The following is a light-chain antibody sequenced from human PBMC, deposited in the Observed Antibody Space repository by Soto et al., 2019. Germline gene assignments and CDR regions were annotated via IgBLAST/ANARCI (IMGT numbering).Light chain of an antibody. Sequence: LLTQSPATLSLSPGERATLSCRASQDISSSLVWYQQKPGQAPRLLIFDASNRATGIPARFSGSGSGTDFTLTISSLEPADFAVYYCQQRTNWPTFGQGTKLEIK. CDR3: QQRTNWPT. J-gene: IGKJ2*01. V-gene: IGKV3-11*01. CDR1: QDISSS. CDR2: DAS.